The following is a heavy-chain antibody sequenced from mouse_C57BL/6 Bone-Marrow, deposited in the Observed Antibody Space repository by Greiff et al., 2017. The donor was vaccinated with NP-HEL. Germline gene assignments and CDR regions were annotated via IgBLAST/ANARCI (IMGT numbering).Heavy chain of an antibody. V-gene: IGHV1-64*01. Sequence: VQLQQPGAELVKPGASVKLSCKASGYTFTSYWMHWVKQRPGQGLEWIGMIHPNSGSTNYNEKFKSKATLPVDKSSSTAYMQLSSLTSEDSAVYYCARQLRLMAFAYWGQGTLVTVSA. CDR3: ARQLRLMAFAY. CDR1: GYTFTSYW. D-gene: IGHD3-2*02. CDR2: IHPNSGST. J-gene: IGHJ3*01.